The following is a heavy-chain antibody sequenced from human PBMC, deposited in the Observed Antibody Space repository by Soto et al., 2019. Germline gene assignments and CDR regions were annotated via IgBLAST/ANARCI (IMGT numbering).Heavy chain of an antibody. Sequence: LSLTCTVSGGSVSGGSYYWTWIRQPPGKGLEWIGYIYYSGSTTYSPSLKSRVTISIDTSKNQFSLKLTSATAADTAIYYCARDIRGYSRAFDYWGQGALVTVSS. V-gene: IGHV4-61*01. CDR1: GGSVSGGSYY. CDR3: ARDIRGYSRAFDY. D-gene: IGHD5-18*01. J-gene: IGHJ4*02. CDR2: IYYSGST.